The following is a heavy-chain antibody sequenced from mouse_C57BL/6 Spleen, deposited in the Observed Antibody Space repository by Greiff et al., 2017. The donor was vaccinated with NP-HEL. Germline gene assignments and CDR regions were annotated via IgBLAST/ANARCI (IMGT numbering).Heavy chain of an antibody. Sequence: VKLVESGPELVKPGASVKLSCKASGYTFTSYDINWVKQRPGQGLEWIGWIYPRDGSTKYNEKFKGKATLTVDTSSSTAYMELHSLTSEDSAVYFCARERDYGLWYFDVWGTGTTVTVSS. V-gene: IGHV1-85*01. D-gene: IGHD2-4*01. CDR2: IYPRDGST. J-gene: IGHJ1*03. CDR1: GYTFTSYD. CDR3: ARERDYGLWYFDV.